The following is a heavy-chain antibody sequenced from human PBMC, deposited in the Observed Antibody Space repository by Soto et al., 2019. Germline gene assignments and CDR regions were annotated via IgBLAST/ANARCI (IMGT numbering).Heavy chain of an antibody. V-gene: IGHV1-18*01. D-gene: IGHD3-10*01. J-gene: IGHJ5*02. Sequence: QVQLVQSGAEVKKPGASVKVSCKASGYTFTSYGISWVRQAPGQGLEWMGWISAYNGNTNYAQKLQGRVTMTTDTSASTAYMELRSLRSADPAVYDCAGAVREGGWFDPWGQGTLVTVSA. CDR1: GYTFTSYG. CDR3: AGAVREGGWFDP. CDR2: ISAYNGNT.